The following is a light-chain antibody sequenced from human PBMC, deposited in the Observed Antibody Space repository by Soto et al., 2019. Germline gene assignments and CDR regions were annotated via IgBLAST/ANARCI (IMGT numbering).Light chain of an antibody. J-gene: IGLJ1*01. Sequence: QSALTQPASVSGSPGQSITISCTGTSSDVGGYNYVSWYQQHPGKAPKLMIYDVSNQPSGVPNRFSGSKSGNTASLTISGLQAEDEAEYYCSSYTSSSTLVYVFGTGTKLTVL. CDR2: DVS. CDR3: SSYTSSSTLVYV. CDR1: SSDVGGYNY. V-gene: IGLV2-14*03.